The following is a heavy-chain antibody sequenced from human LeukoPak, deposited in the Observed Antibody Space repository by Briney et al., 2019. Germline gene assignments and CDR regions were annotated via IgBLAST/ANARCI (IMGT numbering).Heavy chain of an antibody. CDR2: ISSSSSYI. J-gene: IGHJ4*02. Sequence: GGSLRLSCAASGFTFSSYSMNWVRQAPGKGLEWVSSISSSSSYIYYADPVKGRFTISRDNAKNSLYLQMNGLRAEDTAVYYCARDPGRCTSSSCYPDYWGQGTLVTVSS. CDR3: ARDPGRCTSSSCYPDY. D-gene: IGHD2-2*01. CDR1: GFTFSSYS. V-gene: IGHV3-21*01.